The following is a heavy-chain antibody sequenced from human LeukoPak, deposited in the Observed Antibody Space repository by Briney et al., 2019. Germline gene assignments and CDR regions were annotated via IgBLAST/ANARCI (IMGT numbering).Heavy chain of an antibody. D-gene: IGHD6-6*01. J-gene: IGHJ4*02. Sequence: SETLSLTCTVSGGSISSYYWSWIRQPPGKGLEWIGYTYYSGSTNYNPSLKSRVTISVDTSKNQFSLKLSSVTAADTAVYYCARLYSSSSGSDYWGQGTLVTVSS. CDR1: GGSISSYY. CDR2: TYYSGST. V-gene: IGHV4-59*01. CDR3: ARLYSSSSGSDY.